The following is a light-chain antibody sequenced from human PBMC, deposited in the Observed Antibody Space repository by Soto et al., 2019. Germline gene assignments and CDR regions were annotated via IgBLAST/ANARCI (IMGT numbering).Light chain of an antibody. V-gene: IGKV1-5*03. CDR2: KAS. CDR3: QHYNSYSEA. J-gene: IGKJ1*01. Sequence: DIQMTQSPSTLSGSVGDRVTITCRASQTISSWLAWYQQKPGKAPKLMIYKASTLKSGVPSRFSRSGSGTECTLTISCLQPDDFAAYYCQHYNSYSEAFGQGTKVEFK. CDR1: QTISSW.